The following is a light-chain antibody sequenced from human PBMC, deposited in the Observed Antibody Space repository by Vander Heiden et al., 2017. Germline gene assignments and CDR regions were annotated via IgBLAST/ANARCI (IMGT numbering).Light chain of an antibody. Sequence: DIQMTQSPPSLSASVGDRVTITCRASQSILSYLNWYEQKPGKAPNLLIYAASVLQSGVPSRFSGSGSGTDFTLTITRLQPEDFAIYYCQQSDNAPWTFGQGTRV. CDR2: AAS. CDR1: QSILSY. J-gene: IGKJ1*01. V-gene: IGKV1-39*01. CDR3: QQSDNAPWT.